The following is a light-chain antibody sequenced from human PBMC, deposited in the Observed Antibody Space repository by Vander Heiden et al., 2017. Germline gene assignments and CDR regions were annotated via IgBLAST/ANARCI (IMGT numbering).Light chain of an antibody. CDR1: QSISSY. J-gene: IGKJ4*01. Sequence: PSSLSASVGDRVTITCRASQSISSYLNWYQQKPGKAPKLLIYAASSLQSGVPSRFSGSGSGTDFTLTISSLQPEDFATYYCQQGYSTPLTFGAGTKVEIK. V-gene: IGKV1-39*01. CDR2: AAS. CDR3: QQGYSTPLT.